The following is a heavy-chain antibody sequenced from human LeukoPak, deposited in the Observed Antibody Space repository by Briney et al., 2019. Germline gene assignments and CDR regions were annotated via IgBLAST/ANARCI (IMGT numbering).Heavy chain of an antibody. CDR3: ARYYYDGSVYGYFFDF. V-gene: IGHV4-4*09. Sequence: SETLSLTCTVSGGSIDSDYWSWIRQPPGKGLEWIGEMYNSGYPNYGPSFKSRVTMSLNTSKNQFSLKLSSVTAADTAVYYCARYYYDGSVYGYFFDFWGQGTLVTVSS. J-gene: IGHJ4*02. CDR1: GGSIDSDY. D-gene: IGHD3-22*01. CDR2: MYNSGYP.